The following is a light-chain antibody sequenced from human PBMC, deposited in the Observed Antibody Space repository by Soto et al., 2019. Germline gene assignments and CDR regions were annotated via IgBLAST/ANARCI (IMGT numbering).Light chain of an antibody. V-gene: IGLV2-14*01. Sequence: QSALTQPRSVSGSPGQSVTISCTGTTNDVGNYNYVSWYQQHPSKAPKLMIYEVNNRPSGVSNRFSGSKSGNTASLTISGLQAEDEADYFCTSYTTINTWVFGGGTKLTVL. CDR1: TNDVGNYNY. J-gene: IGLJ3*02. CDR3: TSYTTINTWV. CDR2: EVN.